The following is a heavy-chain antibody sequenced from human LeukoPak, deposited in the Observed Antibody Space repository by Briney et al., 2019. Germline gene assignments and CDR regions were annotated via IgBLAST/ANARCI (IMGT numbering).Heavy chain of an antibody. CDR1: GFTYSSYD. CDR2: ISGSGGST. V-gene: IGHV3-23*01. J-gene: IGHJ4*02. Sequence: GGSLRLSCAASGFTYSSYDMSWVRQAPGKGLEWVSAISGSGGSTYYADSVKGRFTISRDNSNNTLYLQINSLRAEDTAVYYCAKGERYCSGGSCYTGDYWGQGTLVTVSS. CDR3: AKGERYCSGGSCYTGDY. D-gene: IGHD2-15*01.